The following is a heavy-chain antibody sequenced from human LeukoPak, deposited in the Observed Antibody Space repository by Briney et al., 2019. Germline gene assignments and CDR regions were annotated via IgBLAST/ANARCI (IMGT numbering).Heavy chain of an antibody. Sequence: SETLSLTCTVSGYSISSGYYWGWIRQPPGKGLEWIGSIYHSGSTYYNPSLKSRVTISVDTSKNQFSLKLSSVTAADTAVYYCARAGGLVTTALFDYWGQGALVTVSS. J-gene: IGHJ4*02. D-gene: IGHD4-17*01. CDR2: IYHSGST. CDR3: ARAGGLVTTALFDY. V-gene: IGHV4-38-2*02. CDR1: GYSISSGYY.